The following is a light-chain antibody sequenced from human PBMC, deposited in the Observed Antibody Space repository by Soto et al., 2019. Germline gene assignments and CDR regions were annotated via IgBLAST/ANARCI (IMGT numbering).Light chain of an antibody. CDR3: QQYNSYPWT. J-gene: IGKJ1*01. CDR2: DAS. Sequence: DIQMTQSPSTLSASVGDRVTITCRATQNIYGWLAWYQQKSGKAPKLLIYDASSLESGVPSRFSGSGFGTEFTVTIRSLQPDDFATYYCQQYNSYPWTFGQGTKVEVK. V-gene: IGKV1-5*01. CDR1: QNIYGW.